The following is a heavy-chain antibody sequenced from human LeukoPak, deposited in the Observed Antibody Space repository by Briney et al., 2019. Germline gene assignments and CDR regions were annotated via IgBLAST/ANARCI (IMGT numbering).Heavy chain of an antibody. CDR1: GYTFTSYA. D-gene: IGHD4-17*01. Sequence: ASVKVSCKASGYTFTSYAMHWVRQAPGQGPEWMGGIIPIFGTANYAQKFQGRVTITADESTSTAYMELSSLRSEDTAVYYCARDSPGGYGDYYFDYWGQGTLVTVSS. V-gene: IGHV1-69*13. J-gene: IGHJ4*02. CDR3: ARDSPGGYGDYYFDY. CDR2: IIPIFGTA.